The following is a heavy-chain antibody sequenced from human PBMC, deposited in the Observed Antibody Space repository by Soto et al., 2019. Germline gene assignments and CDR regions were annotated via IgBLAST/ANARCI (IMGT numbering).Heavy chain of an antibody. CDR1: GGTFSSYA. CDR3: ARDTAMVTSYYYGMDV. CDR2: IIPIFGTA. V-gene: IGHV1-69*13. Sequence: ASVKVSCKASGGTFSSYAISWVRQAPGQGLEWMGGIIPIFGTANYAQKFQGRVTITADESTSTAYMELSSLRSEDTAVYYCARDTAMVTSYYYGMDVWGQGTTVTVSS. D-gene: IGHD5-18*01. J-gene: IGHJ6*02.